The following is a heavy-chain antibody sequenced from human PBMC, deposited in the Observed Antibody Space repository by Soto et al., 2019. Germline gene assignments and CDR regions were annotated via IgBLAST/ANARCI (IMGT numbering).Heavy chain of an antibody. Sequence: GGSLRLSCAASGFTFSRNGMHWVRQAPGKGLEWVAVIWYDGNRKHYADFVKGRFTISRDNSKNTLYLQMDSLRVEDTAVYYCAKDRIEAGDHSYYYAMDVWGQGTTVTVSS. V-gene: IGHV3-33*06. CDR2: IWYDGNRK. CDR1: GFTFSRNG. D-gene: IGHD4-17*01. J-gene: IGHJ6*01. CDR3: AKDRIEAGDHSYYYAMDV.